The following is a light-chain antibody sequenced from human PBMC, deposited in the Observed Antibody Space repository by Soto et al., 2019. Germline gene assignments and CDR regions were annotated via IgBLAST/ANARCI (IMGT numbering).Light chain of an antibody. V-gene: IGLV1-51*01. CDR3: GAWDSSLSGVL. CDR2: DTN. CDR1: TSNIGNNY. J-gene: IGLJ2*01. Sequence: QSVLTQPPSVSAAPGQQVSISCSGETSNIGNNYVAWYQQLPGTAPKLLIYDTNNRPSGIPDRFSGSKSGTSATLGITGLQTGDDAGYYCGAWDSSLSGVLFGGGTQLTVL.